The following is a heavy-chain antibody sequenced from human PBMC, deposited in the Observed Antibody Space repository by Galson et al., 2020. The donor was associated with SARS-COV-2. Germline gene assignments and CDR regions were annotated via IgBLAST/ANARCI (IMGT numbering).Heavy chain of an antibody. CDR3: ARDTYDFWSGYYPLDY. CDR2: IKQDGSEK. J-gene: IGHJ4*02. CDR1: GFTFSSYW. V-gene: IGHV3-7*01. D-gene: IGHD3-3*01. Sequence: GGSLRLSCAASGFTFSSYWMSWVRQATGKGLEWVANIKQDGSEKYYVDSVKGRFTISRDNAKNSLYLQMNSLRAEDTAVYYCARDTYDFWSGYYPLDYWGQGTLVTVSS.